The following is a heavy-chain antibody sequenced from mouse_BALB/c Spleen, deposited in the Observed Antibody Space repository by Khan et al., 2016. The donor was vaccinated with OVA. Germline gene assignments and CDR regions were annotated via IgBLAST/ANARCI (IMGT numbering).Heavy chain of an antibody. V-gene: IGHV1-7*01. CDR1: GYTFTTYW. Sequence: QVQLQQSGAERAKPGASVKMSCKASGYTFTTYWMHWVKQRPGQGLEWIGYINPTSGYTVYNEKFKDRATLSADKSSSTAYMQLSSLTSEDSAVYYCTRDRIDYWGQGTTLTVSS. CDR3: TRDRIDY. CDR2: INPTSGYT. J-gene: IGHJ2*01.